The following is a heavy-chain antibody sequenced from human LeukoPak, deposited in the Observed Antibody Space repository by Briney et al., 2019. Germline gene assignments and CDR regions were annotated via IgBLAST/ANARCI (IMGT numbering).Heavy chain of an antibody. CDR1: GFTFSSYG. CDR3: TGGTTVTTLDY. J-gene: IGHJ4*02. D-gene: IGHD4-17*01. Sequence: GGSLRLSCVASGFTFSSYGMTWVRQAPGKGLEWVSAIGGSGDHTYYADSVKGRFTISRDNSKNTLYLQMNSLKTEDTAVYYCTGGTTVTTLDYWGQGTLVTVSS. V-gene: IGHV3-23*01. CDR2: IGGSGDHT.